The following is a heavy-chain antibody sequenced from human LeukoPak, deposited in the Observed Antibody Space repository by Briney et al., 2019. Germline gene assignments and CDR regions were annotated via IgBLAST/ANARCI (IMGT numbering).Heavy chain of an antibody. CDR2: ISGSGGST. CDR3: AKDDSSGYYLSGSDY. V-gene: IGHV3-23*01. Sequence: PGGSLRLSCAASGFTFSSHAMSWVRQAPGKGLQWVSGISGSGGSTYYADSVKGRFTISRDNPKNTLYMQMNSLRAEDTAVYYCAKDDSSGYYLSGSDYWGQGTLVTVSS. CDR1: GFTFSSHA. J-gene: IGHJ4*02. D-gene: IGHD3-22*01.